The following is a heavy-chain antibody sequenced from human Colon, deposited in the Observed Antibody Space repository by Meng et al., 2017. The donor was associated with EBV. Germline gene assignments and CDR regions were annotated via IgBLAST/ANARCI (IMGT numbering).Heavy chain of an antibody. D-gene: IGHD3-22*01. Sequence: VAEGKKPGASVKVSCKASGYTFTGYYLHWVRQAPGQGLEWMGWINPNSGGTNYAQKFQGRVTMTRDTSIRTAYMELSRLRSDDTAIYYCAKVRDISSDSSSYYDYWGQGTLVTVSS. J-gene: IGHJ4*02. CDR3: AKVRDISSDSSSYYDY. CDR1: GYTFTGYY. V-gene: IGHV1-2*02. CDR2: INPNSGGT.